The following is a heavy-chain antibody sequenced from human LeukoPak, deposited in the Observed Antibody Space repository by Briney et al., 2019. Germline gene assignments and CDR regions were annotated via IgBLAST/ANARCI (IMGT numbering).Heavy chain of an antibody. D-gene: IGHD3-3*01. Sequence: ASVEVSYKASGYTFTSYDINWVRQATGQGLEWMGWMNPNSGNTGYAQKFQGRVTMTRNTSISTAYMELSSLRSEDTAVYYCARGPATIFGLNWFDPWGQGTLVTVSS. CDR1: GYTFTSYD. J-gene: IGHJ5*02. V-gene: IGHV1-8*01. CDR2: MNPNSGNT. CDR3: ARGPATIFGLNWFDP.